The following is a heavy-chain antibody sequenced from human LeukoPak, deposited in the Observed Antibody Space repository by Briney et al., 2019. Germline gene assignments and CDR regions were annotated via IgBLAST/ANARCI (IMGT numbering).Heavy chain of an antibody. CDR3: ARAVVPAAMTYYYYYMDV. J-gene: IGHJ6*03. V-gene: IGHV1-69*13. Sequence: SVKVSCKASGGTFSSYAISWVRQAHGQGLEWMGGIIPIFGTANYAQKFQGRVTITADESTSTAYMELSSLRSEDTAVYYCARAVVPAAMTYYYYYMDVWGKGTTVTVSS. CDR1: GGTFSSYA. CDR2: IIPIFGTA. D-gene: IGHD2-2*01.